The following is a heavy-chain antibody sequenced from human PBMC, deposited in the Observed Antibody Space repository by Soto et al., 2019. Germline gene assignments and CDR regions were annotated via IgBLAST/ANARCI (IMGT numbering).Heavy chain of an antibody. V-gene: IGHV4-59*01. D-gene: IGHD3-10*01. J-gene: IGHJ4*02. CDR3: ARAGDTGDYLDY. CDR2: IYYSGST. CDR1: GGSISSYY. Sequence: SETLSLTCTVSGGSISSYYWRWIRQPPGKGLEWIGYIYYSGSTNYNPSLKSRVTISVDTSKNQFSLKLSSVTAADTAVYYCARAGDTGDYLDYWGQGTLVTVSS.